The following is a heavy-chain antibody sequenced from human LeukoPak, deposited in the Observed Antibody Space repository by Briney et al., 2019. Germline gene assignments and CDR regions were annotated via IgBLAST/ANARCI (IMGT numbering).Heavy chain of an antibody. J-gene: IGHJ3*02. CDR3: ARAMRSGSSRDAFDI. Sequence: TSETLSLTCAVYGGSFSGYYWSWIRQPPGKGLEWIGYIYYSGSTNYNPSLKSRVTISVDTSKNQFSLKLSSVTAADTAVYYCARAMRSGSSRDAFDIWGQGTMVTVSS. CDR2: IYYSGST. V-gene: IGHV4-59*01. CDR1: GGSFSGYY. D-gene: IGHD1-26*01.